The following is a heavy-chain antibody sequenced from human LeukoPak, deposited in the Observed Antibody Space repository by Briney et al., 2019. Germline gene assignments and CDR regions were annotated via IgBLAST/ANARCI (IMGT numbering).Heavy chain of an antibody. Sequence: GGSLRLSCAASGFTVSSNYMSWVRQAPGKGLEWVSVIYSGGSTYYADSVKGRFTISRDNSKNTLYLQMNSLRAEDTAVYYCARGGGCSGGSCYSRTWFDPWGQGTLVTVSS. CDR1: GFTVSSNY. V-gene: IGHV3-53*05. J-gene: IGHJ5*02. D-gene: IGHD2-15*01. CDR3: ARGGGCSGGSCYSRTWFDP. CDR2: IYSGGST.